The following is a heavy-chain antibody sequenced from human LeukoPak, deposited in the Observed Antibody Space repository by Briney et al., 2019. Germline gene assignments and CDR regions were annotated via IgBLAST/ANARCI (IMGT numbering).Heavy chain of an antibody. CDR2: ISSSSSTI. J-gene: IGHJ5*02. D-gene: IGHD3-10*01. CDR1: GFTFSSYS. V-gene: IGHV3-48*01. Sequence: GGSLRLSCAASGFTFSSYSMNWVRQAPGKGLEWVSYISSSSSTIYYADSVKGRFTISRDNAKNSLYLQMNSLRAEDTAVYYCARHRGSGSYRSGLDPWGQGTLVTVSS. CDR3: ARHRGSGSYRSGLDP.